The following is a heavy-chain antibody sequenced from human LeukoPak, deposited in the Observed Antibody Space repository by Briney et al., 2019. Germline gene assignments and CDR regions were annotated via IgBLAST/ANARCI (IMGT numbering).Heavy chain of an antibody. Sequence: GGSLRLSCEASGFTFSHSAMTWVRQAPGKGLEWVSLISFSGNNMYYADSVRGRFTISRDNSKDTLYLQMNSLRAEDTAIYYCVRDIELSTWGLGTMVSASS. CDR3: VRDIELST. D-gene: IGHD3-16*02. V-gene: IGHV3-23*01. CDR2: ISFSGNNM. CDR1: GFTFSHSA. J-gene: IGHJ3*01.